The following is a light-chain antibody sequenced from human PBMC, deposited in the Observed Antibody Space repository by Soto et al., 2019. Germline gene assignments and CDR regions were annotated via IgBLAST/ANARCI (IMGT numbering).Light chain of an antibody. CDR1: QSISRN. V-gene: IGKV3-15*01. Sequence: EIVMTQSPPTLSVSPGERATLSCRASQSISRNLAWFQQKPGQAPSLLIFGASTRAAGIPARFSGSGSGTEFTLTISGLQSEDFAVYFCQQNNRWPHITFGQGTRLEIK. CDR2: GAS. J-gene: IGKJ5*01. CDR3: QQNNRWPHIT.